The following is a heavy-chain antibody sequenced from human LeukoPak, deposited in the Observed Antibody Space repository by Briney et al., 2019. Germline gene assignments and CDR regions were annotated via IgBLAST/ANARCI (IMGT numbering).Heavy chain of an antibody. CDR2: IYYSGST. D-gene: IGHD6-6*01. Sequence: SETPSLTCTVSGGSISSYYWSWIRQPPGKGLEWIGYIYYSGSTNYNPSLKSRVTISVDTSKNQFSLKLSSVTAADTAVYYCARVDPDSSSTLEVFDYWGQGTLVTVSS. CDR1: GGSISSYY. J-gene: IGHJ4*02. CDR3: ARVDPDSSSTLEVFDY. V-gene: IGHV4-59*01.